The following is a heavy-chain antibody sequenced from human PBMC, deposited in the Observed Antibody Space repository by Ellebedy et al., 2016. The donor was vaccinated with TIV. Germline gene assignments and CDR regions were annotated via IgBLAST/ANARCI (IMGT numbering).Heavy chain of an antibody. D-gene: IGHD1-26*01. V-gene: IGHV3-23*01. CDR2: ISDSGDAT. CDR1: GFTFSRHA. Sequence: GESLKISCAASGFTFSRHAMTWVRQVPGKGLEWVSRISDSGDATYYADSVRGRFTIPRDNYKNTLYLQMDSLRAEDTAVYYCAKRASGNYFDCWGQGTLVIVSS. CDR3: AKRASGNYFDC. J-gene: IGHJ4*02.